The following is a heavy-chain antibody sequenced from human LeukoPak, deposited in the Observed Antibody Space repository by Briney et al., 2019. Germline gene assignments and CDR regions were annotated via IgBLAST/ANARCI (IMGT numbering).Heavy chain of an antibody. CDR2: IIPILGIA. Sequence: SVKVSCKASGYTFTSYGISWVRQAPGQGLEWMGRIIPILGIANYAQKFQGRVTITADKSTSTAYMELSSLRSEDTAVYYCARDPTGPMATSDYWGQGTLVTVSS. CDR1: GYTFTSYG. V-gene: IGHV1-69*04. CDR3: ARDPTGPMATSDY. D-gene: IGHD5-24*01. J-gene: IGHJ4*02.